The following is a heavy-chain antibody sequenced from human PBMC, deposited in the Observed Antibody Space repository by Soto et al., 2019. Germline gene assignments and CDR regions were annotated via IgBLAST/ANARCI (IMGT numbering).Heavy chain of an antibody. CDR2: ISGSGGST. V-gene: IGHV3-23*01. Sequence: GGSLRLSCAASGFTFSSYAMSWVRQAPGKGLEWVSAISGSGGSTYYADSVKGRFTISRDNSKNTLYLQMNSLRAEDTAVYYCAKDRYYGSGSYYFFDYWGQGTLVTVSS. CDR3: AKDRYYGSGSYYFFDY. J-gene: IGHJ4*02. CDR1: GFTFSSYA. D-gene: IGHD3-10*01.